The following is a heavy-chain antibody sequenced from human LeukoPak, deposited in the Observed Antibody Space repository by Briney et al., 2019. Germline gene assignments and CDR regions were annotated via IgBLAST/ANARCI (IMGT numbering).Heavy chain of an antibody. D-gene: IGHD6-19*01. V-gene: IGHV3-23*01. CDR3: AKWCSQWLVYDAFDI. CDR2: ISGSGGSR. Sequence: PGGSLRLSCAASGFTLSSYAVSWVRQAPGKGLEWVSAISGSGGSRYYADSVKGRFTISRDNSKNTLYLQMNSRRAEDTAVYYCAKWCSQWLVYDAFDIWGQGTMVTVSS. CDR1: GFTLSSYA. J-gene: IGHJ3*02.